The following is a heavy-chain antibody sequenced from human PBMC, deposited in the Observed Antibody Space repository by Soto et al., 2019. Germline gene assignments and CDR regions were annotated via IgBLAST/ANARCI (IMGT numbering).Heavy chain of an antibody. Sequence: SVKVSCRASGGTFSSYAISWVRQAPGQGLEWMGGIIPIFGTANYAQKFQGRVTITADESTSTAYMEPSSLTSEDTAVYYCARHDSYSSRWCPPVEYWGQGTLVAVSS. CDR1: GGTFSSYA. V-gene: IGHV1-69*13. CDR2: IIPIFGTA. J-gene: IGHJ4*02. CDR3: ARHDSYSSRWCPPVEY. D-gene: IGHD6-19*01.